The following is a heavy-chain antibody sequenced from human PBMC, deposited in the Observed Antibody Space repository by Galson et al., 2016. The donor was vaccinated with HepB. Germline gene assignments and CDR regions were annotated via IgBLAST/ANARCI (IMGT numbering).Heavy chain of an antibody. V-gene: IGHV3-11*06. Sequence: SLRLSCAASGFIFSDYHMSWIRQAPGKGLEWISYISSRSSYTDYVDPVKGRFTISRDNAKNILYLQMNSLRAEDTAVYYCARRTPPDYWGQGTLVSVSS. D-gene: IGHD1-14*01. CDR2: ISSRSSYT. J-gene: IGHJ4*02. CDR3: ARRTPPDY. CDR1: GFIFSDYH.